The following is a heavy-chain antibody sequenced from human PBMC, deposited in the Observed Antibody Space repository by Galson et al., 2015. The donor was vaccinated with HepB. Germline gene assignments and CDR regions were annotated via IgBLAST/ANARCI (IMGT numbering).Heavy chain of an antibody. D-gene: IGHD5-18*01. J-gene: IGHJ4*02. V-gene: IGHV1-69*13. CDR2: IIPIFGIG. Sequence: SVKVSCKASGGTFSSSAISWVRRAPGQGLEWMGGIIPIFGIGNYAQKFQGRLTITADESTTTAYMELTSLRSEDTAVYYCARGSESHTTVVRPFDFWGQGTLVTVSS. CDR3: ARGSESHTTVVRPFDF. CDR1: GGTFSSSA.